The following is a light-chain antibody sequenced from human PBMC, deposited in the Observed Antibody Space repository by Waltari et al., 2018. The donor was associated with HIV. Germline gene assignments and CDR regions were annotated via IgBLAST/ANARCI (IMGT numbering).Light chain of an antibody. CDR1: SSDVGGYNY. V-gene: IGLV2-14*03. J-gene: IGLJ3*02. Sequence: QSALTQPASVSGSPGQSITISCTGTSSDVGGYNYVSWYQQHPGKAPKLMIYDVSKRPSGVSNRFSGSKSGNTASLTISGLQAEDEADYYCNSFTSSSTWVFGGGTKLTVL. CDR3: NSFTSSSTWV. CDR2: DVS.